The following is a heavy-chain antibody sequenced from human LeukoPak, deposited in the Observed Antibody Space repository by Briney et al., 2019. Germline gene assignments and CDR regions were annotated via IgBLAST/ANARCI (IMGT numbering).Heavy chain of an antibody. J-gene: IGHJ5*02. CDR1: GGSISSGSYY. Sequence: PSQTLSLTCTVSGGSISSGSYYWSWIRQPAGKGLEWIGNIYYSGSTNYNPSLKSRVTISVDTSKNQFSLKLSSVTAADTAVYYCARGMAVSKTGFDPWGQGTLVTVSS. CDR3: ARGMAVSKTGFDP. CDR2: IYYSGST. V-gene: IGHV4-61*10. D-gene: IGHD1-1*01.